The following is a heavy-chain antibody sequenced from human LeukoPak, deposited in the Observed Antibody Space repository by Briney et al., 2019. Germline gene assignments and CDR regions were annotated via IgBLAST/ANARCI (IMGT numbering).Heavy chain of an antibody. J-gene: IGHJ4*02. Sequence: PSETLSLTCAVSGGSISSDYWSWIRQPPGKGLEWIGYMSYSGSSNYNPSLRSRVTISVDASKKQFSLKLSSVTAADTAVYYCARDGYSDSSGYDYPPSVWGQGTLVTVSS. D-gene: IGHD3-22*01. CDR2: MSYSGSS. V-gene: IGHV4-59*01. CDR3: ARDGYSDSSGYDYPPSV. CDR1: GGSISSDY.